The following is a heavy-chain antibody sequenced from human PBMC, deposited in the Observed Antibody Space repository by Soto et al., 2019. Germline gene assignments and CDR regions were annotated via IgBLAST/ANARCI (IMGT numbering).Heavy chain of an antibody. Sequence: EVQLVESGGGLVQTGRSLRLSCAASGFAFDDYAMHWVQQAPGKGLLWVSGMSWNSGSIGYADSVKGRFTISRDNAKNSLHQQVTSVRAEDTALYDCAKDGIQKSQGYSFDYLGQGTLITVSS. J-gene: IGHJ4*02. V-gene: IGHV3-9*01. CDR2: MSWNSGSI. CDR3: AKDGIQKSQGYSFDY. CDR1: GFAFDDYA. D-gene: IGHD5-18*01.